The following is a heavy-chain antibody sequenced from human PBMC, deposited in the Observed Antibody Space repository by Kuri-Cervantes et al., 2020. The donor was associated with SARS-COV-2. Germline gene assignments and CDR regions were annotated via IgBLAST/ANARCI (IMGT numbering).Heavy chain of an antibody. CDR3: ASELHCSSTSCYSPWFDP. V-gene: IGHV3-30-3*01. D-gene: IGHD2-2*01. CDR1: GFTFSSYA. J-gene: IGHJ5*02. Sequence: GGSLRLSCAASGFTFSSYAMHWVRQAPGKGLEWVAVISYDGSNKYYADSVKGRFTISRDNSKTTLYLQMNSLRAEDTAVYYCASELHCSSTSCYSPWFDPWGQGTLVTVSS. CDR2: ISYDGSNK.